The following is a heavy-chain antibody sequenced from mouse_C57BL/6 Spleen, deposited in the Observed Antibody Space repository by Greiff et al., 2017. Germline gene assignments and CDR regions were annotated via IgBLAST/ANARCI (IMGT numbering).Heavy chain of an antibody. CDR3: TTYSNALFDY. CDR1: GYTFTDYE. D-gene: IGHD2-5*01. J-gene: IGHJ2*01. Sequence: QVQLKQSGAELVRPGASVTLSCKASGYTFTDYEMHWVKQTPVHGLEWIGAIDPETGGTAYNQKFKGNAILTADKSSSTAYVDLRSLTSEDSAVYYCTTYSNALFDYWGQGTTLTVSS. CDR2: IDPETGGT. V-gene: IGHV1-15*01.